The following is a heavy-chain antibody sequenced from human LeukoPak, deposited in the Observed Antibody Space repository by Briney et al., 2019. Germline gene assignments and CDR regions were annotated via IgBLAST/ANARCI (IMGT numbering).Heavy chain of an antibody. V-gene: IGHV3-30-3*01. D-gene: IGHD2-21*01. J-gene: IGHJ4*02. CDR3: ARDLGHIVVVNYYFDY. Sequence: GRSLRLSCAASGFTFSSYAMHWVRQAPGKGLEWVAVISYDGSNKYYADSVKGRFTISRDNSKNTLYLQMNSLRAEDTAVYYCARDLGHIVVVNYYFDYWGQGTLVTVSS. CDR2: ISYDGSNK. CDR1: GFTFSSYA.